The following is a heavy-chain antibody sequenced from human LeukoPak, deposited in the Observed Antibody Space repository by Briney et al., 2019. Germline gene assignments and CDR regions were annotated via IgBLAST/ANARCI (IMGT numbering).Heavy chain of an antibody. V-gene: IGHV3-53*01. J-gene: IGHJ4*02. CDR2: IYSGGST. CDR3: AGSYSGSYSFDY. CDR1: GFTVSSNY. D-gene: IGHD1-26*01. Sequence: GGSLRLSCAASGFTVSSNYMSWVSQAPGKGLEWVSVIYSGGSTYYADSVKGRFTISRDNSKNTLYLQMNSLRAEDTAVYYCAGSYSGSYSFDYWGQGTLVTVSS.